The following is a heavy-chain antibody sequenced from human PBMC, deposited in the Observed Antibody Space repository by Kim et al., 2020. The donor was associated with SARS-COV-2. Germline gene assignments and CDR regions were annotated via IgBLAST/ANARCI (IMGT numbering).Heavy chain of an antibody. Sequence: ADPVEGRCTISRDNSKNPLYLQMNSLRAEDTAVYYCAKRAPGIAAAGFDYXGQGTLVTVSS. V-gene: IGHV3-23*01. D-gene: IGHD6-13*01. CDR3: AKRAPGIAAAGFDY. J-gene: IGHJ4*02.